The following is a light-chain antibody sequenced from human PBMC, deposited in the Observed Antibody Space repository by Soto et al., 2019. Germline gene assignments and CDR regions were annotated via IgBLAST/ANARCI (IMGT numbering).Light chain of an antibody. CDR3: QQRYSWPPIT. CDR2: DAS. CDR1: HSVRSY. V-gene: IGKV3-11*01. J-gene: IGKJ5*01. Sequence: EIVLTQSPATLSLSPVERATLSCRASHSVRSYLLWYQQKPGQAPRLLTSDASNRATGIPARFSGSGSGTDFTLTISSLEPEDFAVYYCQQRYSWPPITFGQGTRLEIK.